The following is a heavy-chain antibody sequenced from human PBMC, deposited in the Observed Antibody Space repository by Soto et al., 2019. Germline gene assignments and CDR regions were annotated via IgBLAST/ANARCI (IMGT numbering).Heavy chain of an antibody. D-gene: IGHD7-27*01. CDR3: AGGNWGQFDY. Sequence: QVQLQESGPGLVKPSQTLSLTCTVSGGSISSGGYYWSWIRQHPGKGLEWVGYIYYSGSTYYNPSHKSRITISVDTSQNQFTLKLSSVTAADTAVYYCAGGNWGQFDYWGQGTLVTVSS. V-gene: IGHV4-31*03. J-gene: IGHJ4*02. CDR2: IYYSGST. CDR1: GGSISSGGYY.